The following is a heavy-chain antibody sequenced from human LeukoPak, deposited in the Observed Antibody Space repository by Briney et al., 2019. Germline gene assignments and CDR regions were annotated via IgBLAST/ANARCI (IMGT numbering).Heavy chain of an antibody. CDR2: MNPNSGNT. V-gene: IGHV1-8*01. CDR1: GYTFTSYD. Sequence: ASVKVSCKASGYTFTSYDINWVRQATGQGLEWMGWMNPNSGNTGYAQKFQGRVTVTRNTSISTAYMELSSLRSEDTPVYYCARRVDYYNWFDPWGQGTLVTVSS. CDR3: ARRVDYYNWFDP. D-gene: IGHD5-12*01. J-gene: IGHJ5*02.